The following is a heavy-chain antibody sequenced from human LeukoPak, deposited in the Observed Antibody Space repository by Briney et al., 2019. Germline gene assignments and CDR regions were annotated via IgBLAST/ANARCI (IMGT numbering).Heavy chain of an antibody. D-gene: IGHD4-23*01. CDR3: AKDPSPGGRGYFDY. CDR2: ISWNSGSI. J-gene: IGHJ4*02. Sequence: GGSLRLSCAAFGFTFDDYAMHWVRQAPGKGLEWVSGISWNSGSIGYADSVKGRFTISRDNAKNSLYLQMNSLRAEDTALYYCAKDPSPGGRGYFDYWGQGTLVTVSS. V-gene: IGHV3-9*01. CDR1: GFTFDDYA.